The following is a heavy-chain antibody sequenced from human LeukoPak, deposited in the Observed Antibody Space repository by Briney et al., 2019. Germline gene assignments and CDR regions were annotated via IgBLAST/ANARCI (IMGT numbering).Heavy chain of an antibody. V-gene: IGHV1-2*02. D-gene: IGHD3-16*01. J-gene: IGHJ4*02. CDR3: ARDLSPPWEITFGGVMID. Sequence: ASVKVSCKASGYTFTGYYVHWVRQAPGQGLEWMGWINPNSGGTNYAQKFQGRVTMTRDTSISTAYMELSRLRSDDTAVYYCARDLSPPWEITFGGVMIDWGQGTLVTVSS. CDR2: INPNSGGT. CDR1: GYTFTGYY.